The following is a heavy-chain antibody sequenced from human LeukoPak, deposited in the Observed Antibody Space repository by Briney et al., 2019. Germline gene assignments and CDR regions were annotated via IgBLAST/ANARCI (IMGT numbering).Heavy chain of an antibody. CDR2: INPSGCST. J-gene: IGHJ4*02. CDR1: GYTFTSYY. D-gene: IGHD2-15*01. CDR3: ARDDVVVVGIDY. V-gene: IGHV1-46*01. Sequence: ASVKVSCKASGYTFTSYYMHWVRQAPGQGLEWMGIINPSGCSTSYAQKFQGRVTMTRDTSTSTVYMELSSLRSEYTAVYYCARDDVVVVGIDYWGQGTLVTVSS.